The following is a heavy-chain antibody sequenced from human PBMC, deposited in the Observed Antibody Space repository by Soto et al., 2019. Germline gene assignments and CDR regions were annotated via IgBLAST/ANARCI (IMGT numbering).Heavy chain of an antibody. V-gene: IGHV3-23*01. CDR3: AKRGGEGFFHH. J-gene: IGHJ4*02. CDR2: IDSSGGNK. D-gene: IGHD3-10*01. Sequence: EVQLLESGGGFVQPGGSLRLSCAASGFTFNFYPMNWVRQVPGKGPEWVSFIDSSGGNKYYADSVKGRFSISRENSKNTMYLPMNRVSGEDTALCYCAKRGGEGFFHHWGQGTLVTVAS. CDR1: GFTFNFYP.